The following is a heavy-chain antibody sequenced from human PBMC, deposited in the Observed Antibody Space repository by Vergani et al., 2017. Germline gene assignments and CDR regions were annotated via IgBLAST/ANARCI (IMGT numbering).Heavy chain of an antibody. D-gene: IGHD2-15*01. CDR1: GFTFSSYG. V-gene: IGHV3-30*02. CDR3: AKMGEEVVAAPGGVY. CDR2: IRYDGSNK. J-gene: IGHJ4*02. Sequence: VQLVESGGGVVQPGGSLRLSCAASGFTFSSYGMHWVRQAPGKGLEWVAFIRYDGSNKYYADSVKGRFTISRDNSKNTLYLQMNSLRAEDTAVYYCAKMGEEVVAAPGGVYWGQGTLVTVSS.